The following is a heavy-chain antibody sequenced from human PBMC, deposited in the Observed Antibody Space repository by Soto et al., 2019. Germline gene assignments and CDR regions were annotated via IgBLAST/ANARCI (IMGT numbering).Heavy chain of an antibody. V-gene: IGHV1-69*08. J-gene: IGHJ3*02. CDR1: GGTFSSYT. CDR3: ARDRILRSYCSSTSCYVNGDYAAYDAFDI. CDR2: IIPILGIA. Sequence: QVQLVQSGAEVKKPGSSVKVSCKASGGTFSSYTISWVRQAPGQGLEWMGRIIPILGIANYAQKFQGRVTITADKSTSTAYMELSSLRSEDTAVYYCARDRILRSYCSSTSCYVNGDYAAYDAFDIWGQGTMVTVSS. D-gene: IGHD2-2*01.